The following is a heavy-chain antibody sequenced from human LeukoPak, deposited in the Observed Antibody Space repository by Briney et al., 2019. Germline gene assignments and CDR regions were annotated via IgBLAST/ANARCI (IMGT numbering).Heavy chain of an antibody. CDR2: IYYSGST. J-gene: IGHJ4*02. Sequence: SETLSLTCTVSGGSISSYYWSWIRQPPGKGLEWIGSIYYSGSTYYNPSLKSRVTISVDTSKNQFSLKLSSVTAADTAVYYCAREAAVAGKYFDYWGQGTLVTVSS. CDR3: AREAAVAGKYFDY. D-gene: IGHD6-19*01. V-gene: IGHV4-39*01. CDR1: GGSISSYY.